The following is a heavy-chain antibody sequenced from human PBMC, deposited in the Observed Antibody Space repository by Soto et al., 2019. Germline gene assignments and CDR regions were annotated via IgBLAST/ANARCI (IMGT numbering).Heavy chain of an antibody. CDR3: ARDRQVDTAMVFFDY. J-gene: IGHJ4*02. V-gene: IGHV3-21*01. CDR2: ISSSSSYI. Sequence: GGSLRLSCTASGFTFENYAMSWVRQAPGKGLEWVSSISSSSSYIYYADSVKGRFTISRDNAKNSLYLQMNSLRAEDTAVYYCARDRQVDTAMVFFDYWGQGTLVTVSS. CDR1: GFTFENYA. D-gene: IGHD5-18*01.